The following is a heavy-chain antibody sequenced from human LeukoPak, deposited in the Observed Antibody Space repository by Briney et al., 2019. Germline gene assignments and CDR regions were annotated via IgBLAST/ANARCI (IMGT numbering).Heavy chain of an antibody. D-gene: IGHD6-13*01. Sequence: ASETLSLTCTVSGASISSYYWSWIRQPPGKGLEWIGYIYYTGSTDYNPSLKSRVAISVDTSKNQFSLKLSSVTAADTAVYYCARGSKAAPGTFDYWGQGTLVTVSS. J-gene: IGHJ4*02. CDR1: GASISSYY. CDR2: IYYTGST. V-gene: IGHV4-59*01. CDR3: ARGSKAAPGTFDY.